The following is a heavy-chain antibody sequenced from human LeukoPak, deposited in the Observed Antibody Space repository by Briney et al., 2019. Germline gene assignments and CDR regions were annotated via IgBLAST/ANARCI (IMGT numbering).Heavy chain of an antibody. D-gene: IGHD6-6*01. CDR3: ARVRAARTFDY. V-gene: IGHV4-39*07. J-gene: IGHJ4*02. Sequence: SETLSLTCTVSGVSISSSNSYWGWIRQPPGKGLEWIGSIYYTGNTYYNASLKSRVTISVDTSKNQFSLKLSSVTAADTAVYYCARVRAARTFDYWGQGTLVTVSS. CDR1: GVSISSSNSY. CDR2: IYYTGNT.